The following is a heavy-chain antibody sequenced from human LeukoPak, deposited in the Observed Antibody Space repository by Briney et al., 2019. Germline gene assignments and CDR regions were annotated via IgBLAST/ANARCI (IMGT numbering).Heavy chain of an antibody. D-gene: IGHD4-17*01. V-gene: IGHV3-48*01. CDR3: IVFGDSNH. J-gene: IGHJ5*02. CDR2: ISSDSSTI. CDR1: GFTFNSYN. Sequence: GGSLRLSCVASGFTFNSYNMNWVRQAPGKGLEWVSYISSDSSTIFYADSVKGRFTISRDTSKNTLYLQINSLRVEDTAVYYCIVFGDSNHWGQGTLVTVSS.